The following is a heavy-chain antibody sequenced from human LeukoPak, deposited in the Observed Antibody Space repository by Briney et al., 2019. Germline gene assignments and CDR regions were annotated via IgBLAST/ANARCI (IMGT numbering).Heavy chain of an antibody. Sequence: SETLSLTCIVSGDSISSSSSYWGWIRQPPGKGLEWIGSRYYRGSTYYNPSLKSRVTISEDTSKNQLSLKLSSVIAADTAVYYCAHSPHIVGATRAFDIWGQGTMVTVSS. J-gene: IGHJ3*02. CDR2: RYYRGST. D-gene: IGHD1-26*01. CDR3: AHSPHIVGATRAFDI. V-gene: IGHV4-39*07. CDR1: GDSISSSSSY.